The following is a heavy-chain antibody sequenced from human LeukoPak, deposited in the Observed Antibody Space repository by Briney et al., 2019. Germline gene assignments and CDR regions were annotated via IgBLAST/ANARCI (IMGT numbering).Heavy chain of an antibody. J-gene: IGHJ4*02. D-gene: IGHD3-22*01. CDR3: ARGGYYDNSGHYHGLYDF. Sequence: ASVKVSCKTSGYTFTKHSVTWVRQAPGQGLEWMGWISGYSGNTNYAQRLQDRVTMTTDTSTSTAYMDLRSLRSDDTAVYYCARGGYYDNSGHYHGLYDFWGQGTLVTVSS. V-gene: IGHV1-18*01. CDR2: ISGYSGNT. CDR1: GYTFTKHS.